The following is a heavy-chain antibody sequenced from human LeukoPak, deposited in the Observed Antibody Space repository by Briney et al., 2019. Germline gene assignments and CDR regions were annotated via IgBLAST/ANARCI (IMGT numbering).Heavy chain of an antibody. J-gene: IGHJ4*02. V-gene: IGHV4-59*01. D-gene: IGHD2/OR15-2a*01. Sequence: PSETLSLTCTVSGGSISSYYWNWIRQPPGKGLEWIGYIFCSGITNYNPSLKSRVTISVDTSKNQFSLKLSSVTAADTAVYYCARGVFFAWERTYYFDYWGQGTLVTVSS. CDR1: GGSISSYY. CDR2: IFCSGIT. CDR3: ARGVFFAWERTYYFDY.